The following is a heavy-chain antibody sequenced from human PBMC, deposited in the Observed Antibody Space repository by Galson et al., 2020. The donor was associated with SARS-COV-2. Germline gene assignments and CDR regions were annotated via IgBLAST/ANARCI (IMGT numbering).Heavy chain of an antibody. CDR2: IYYRGST. D-gene: IGHD6-13*01. J-gene: IGHJ6*02. CDR1: GGTISSYY. Sequence: SETLSLTCTVSGGTISSYYWSWIRQPPGKGLEWIGNIYYRGSTNYNPSLKSRVTISVDTSKNHFPLKLSTMTAADTAVYYCARERYSSTWDYYGMDVWGQGTTVTVSS. CDR3: ARERYSSTWDYYGMDV. V-gene: IGHV4-59*01.